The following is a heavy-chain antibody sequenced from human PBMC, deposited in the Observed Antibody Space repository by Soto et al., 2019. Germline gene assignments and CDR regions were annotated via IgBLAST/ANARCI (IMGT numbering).Heavy chain of an antibody. D-gene: IGHD6-13*01. CDR3: AKEGPPRDSSSWPYYYYYGMDV. CDR2: ISWDGGST. Sequence: PGGSLRLSCAASGFTFDDYTMHWVRQAPGKGLEWVSLISWDGGSTYYADSVKGRFTISRDNSKNSLYLQMNSLRTEGTALYYCAKEGPPRDSSSWPYYYYYGMDVWGQGTTVTVSS. V-gene: IGHV3-43*01. J-gene: IGHJ6*02. CDR1: GFTFDDYT.